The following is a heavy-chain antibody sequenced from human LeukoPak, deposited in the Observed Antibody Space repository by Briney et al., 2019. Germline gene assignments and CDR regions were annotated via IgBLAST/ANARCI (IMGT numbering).Heavy chain of an antibody. CDR2: IYYTGST. D-gene: IGHD1-26*01. V-gene: IGHV4-59*02. J-gene: IGHJ5*02. CDR1: GGSVSDYY. Sequence: SETLSLTCTVSGGSVSDYYWSWIRQSPGKGLEWIGYIYYTGSTSYNPSLRSRVTMSADTSKNQFSLKLSSVTAADTAVYYCARDGGSYYNKGNWFDPWGQGTLVTVSS. CDR3: ARDGGSYYNKGNWFDP.